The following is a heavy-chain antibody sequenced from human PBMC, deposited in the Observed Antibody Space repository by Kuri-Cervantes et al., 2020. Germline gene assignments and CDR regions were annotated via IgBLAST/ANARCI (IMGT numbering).Heavy chain of an antibody. V-gene: IGHV3-30-3*01. D-gene: IGHD2-2*01. CDR3: ARDCISTSCYAVY. J-gene: IGHJ4*02. CDR1: GFTFSSYA. CDR2: ISYDGSNK. Sequence: GESLKISCAASGFTFSSYAMHWVRQAPGKGLEWVAVISYDGSNKYYADSVKGRFTISRDNSKNTLYLQMNSLRAEDTAVHYCARDCISTSCYAVYWGQGTLVTVSS.